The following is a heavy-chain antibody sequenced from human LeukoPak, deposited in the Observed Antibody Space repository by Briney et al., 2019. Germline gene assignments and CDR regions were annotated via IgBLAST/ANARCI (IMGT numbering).Heavy chain of an antibody. Sequence: SETLSLTCTVSGGSISSYYWSWIRQPPGKGLEWIGYIYYSGSTNYNPSLKSRVTISVDTSKNQFSLKLSSVTAADTAVYYCARYLDFYGSGSYYSPPFFDYWGRGTLVTVSS. J-gene: IGHJ4*02. CDR1: GGSISSYY. CDR3: ARYLDFYGSGSYYSPPFFDY. V-gene: IGHV4-59*01. CDR2: IYYSGST. D-gene: IGHD3-10*01.